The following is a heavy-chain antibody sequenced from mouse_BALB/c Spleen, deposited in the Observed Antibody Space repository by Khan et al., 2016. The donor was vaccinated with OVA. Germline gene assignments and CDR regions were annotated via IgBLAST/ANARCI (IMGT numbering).Heavy chain of an antibody. D-gene: IGHD2-1*01. V-gene: IGHV14-3*02. J-gene: IGHJ3*01. CDR1: GFSFKDTY. Sequence: EVQLQQSGAELVRPGASVKLSCTASGFSFKDTYIHWMNQRPEQGLQWIGRIDPANGDTKYDPRFQVKATITADTSSNTAYLHLSSLTSEDTAVYYCATLYGNPLAYWGQGTLVTVSA. CDR3: ATLYGNPLAY. CDR2: IDPANGDT.